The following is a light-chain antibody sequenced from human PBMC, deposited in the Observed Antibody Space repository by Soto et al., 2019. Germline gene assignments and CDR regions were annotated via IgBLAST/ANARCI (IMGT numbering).Light chain of an antibody. CDR1: QSVSSK. CDR3: QQHNNWPPWT. V-gene: IGKV3-15*01. CDR2: GAS. J-gene: IGKJ1*01. Sequence: EIVVTQSPATLSVSPGDRATLSCRASQSVSSKLAWYQQKPGQAPRLLIYGASTRATGIPGRFSGSGSGTEFTLTISSLQSEDFAVYYCQQHNNWPPWTFGQGTKVDIK.